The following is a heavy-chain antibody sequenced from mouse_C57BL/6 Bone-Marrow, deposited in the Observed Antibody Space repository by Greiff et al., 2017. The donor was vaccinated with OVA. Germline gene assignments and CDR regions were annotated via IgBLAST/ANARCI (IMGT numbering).Heavy chain of an antibody. D-gene: IGHD2-4*01. CDR2: IHPNSGST. CDR3: ASSTVIPYWYFDV. CDR1: GYTFTSYW. V-gene: IGHV1-64*01. J-gene: IGHJ1*03. Sequence: VQLQQPGAELVKPGASVKLSCKASGYTFTSYWMHWVKQRPGQGLEWIGMIHPNSGSTNYNEKFKSKATLTVDKSSSTAYMQLSSLTSEDSAVYYCASSTVIPYWYFDVWGTGTTVTVSS.